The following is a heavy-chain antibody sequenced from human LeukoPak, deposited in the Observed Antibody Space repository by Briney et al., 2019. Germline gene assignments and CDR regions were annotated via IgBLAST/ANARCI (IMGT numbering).Heavy chain of an antibody. Sequence: SVKVSCKASGGTFSSYAISWVRQAPGQGLEWMGGINPIFGTANYAQEFQGRVTMTEDTSTDTAYLELSSLRSEDTAVYFCATERDLLLDSWGQGTPVTVSS. CDR1: GGTFSSYA. CDR2: INPIFGTA. J-gene: IGHJ5*01. CDR3: ATERDLLLDS. D-gene: IGHD1-26*01. V-gene: IGHV1-69*06.